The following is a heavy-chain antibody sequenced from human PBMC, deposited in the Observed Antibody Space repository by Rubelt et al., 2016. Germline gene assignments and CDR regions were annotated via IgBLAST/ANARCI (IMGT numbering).Heavy chain of an antibody. CDR3: TRDPHALDY. CDR1: GFTFNSYW. V-gene: IGHV3-48*02. Sequence: EVQLVESGGGLVQPGGSLRLSCAASGFTFNSYWMSWVRQAPGKGLEWVSYISRSGPIYYADSVKGRFTISRDNAKNSLYLQMNSLRDEDTAVYYCTRDPHALDYWGQGALVNVSS. J-gene: IGHJ4*02. CDR2: ISRSGPI.